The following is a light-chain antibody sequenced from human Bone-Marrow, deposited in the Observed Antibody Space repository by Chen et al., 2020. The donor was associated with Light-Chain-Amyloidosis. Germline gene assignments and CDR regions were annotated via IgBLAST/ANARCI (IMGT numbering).Light chain of an antibody. CDR3: QVWDRSSDRPV. CDR2: DDS. Sequence: SYVLTQPSSVSVAPGQTATIACGGNNIGSTSVHWYQQTPGQAPLLVVYDDSDRPSGIPERLSCSNSGNTDTLTISRVEAGDEADYYCQVWDRSSDRPVFGGGTKLTVL. CDR1: NIGSTS. V-gene: IGLV3-21*02. J-gene: IGLJ3*02.